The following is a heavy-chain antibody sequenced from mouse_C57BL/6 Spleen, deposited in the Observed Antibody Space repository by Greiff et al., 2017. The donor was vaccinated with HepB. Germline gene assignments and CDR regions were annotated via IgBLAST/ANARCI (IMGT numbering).Heavy chain of an antibody. CDR3: AMTVVATRDY. Sequence: QVQLKESGAELVKPGASVKVSCKASGYTFTSYWMHWVKQRPGQGLEWIGRIHPSDSDTNYNQKFKGKATLTVDKSSSTAYMQLSSLTSEDSAVYYCAMTVVATRDYWGQGTTLTVSS. D-gene: IGHD1-1*01. CDR1: GYTFTSYW. CDR2: IHPSDSDT. V-gene: IGHV1-74*01. J-gene: IGHJ2*01.